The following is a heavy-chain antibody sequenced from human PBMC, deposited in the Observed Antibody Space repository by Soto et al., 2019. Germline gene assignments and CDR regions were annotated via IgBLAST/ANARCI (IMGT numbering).Heavy chain of an antibody. Sequence: GGSLRLSCAASGFTFSSYSMNWVRQAPGKGLEWVSSISSSSSYIYYADSVKGRFTISRDNAKNSLYLQMNSLRAEDTAVYYCARDRGAYSNYNYYYGMDVWGQGTTVTVS. D-gene: IGHD4-4*01. J-gene: IGHJ6*02. V-gene: IGHV3-21*01. CDR2: ISSSSSYI. CDR3: ARDRGAYSNYNYYYGMDV. CDR1: GFTFSSYS.